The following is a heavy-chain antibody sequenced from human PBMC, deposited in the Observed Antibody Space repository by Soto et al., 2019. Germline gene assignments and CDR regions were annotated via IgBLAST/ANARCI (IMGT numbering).Heavy chain of an antibody. J-gene: IGHJ4*02. CDR2: ISSNGGST. D-gene: IGHD5-12*01. Sequence: EVQLVESGGGLVQPGGSLRLSCAASGFTFRSYAMHWVRQARGKGLEYVSDISSNGGSTYYANAVKGRFTISRDNSKNTLYLQLGSLRAEDMAVYYCARRGYSGYEIDYLGQGTLVTVSS. CDR1: GFTFRSYA. V-gene: IGHV3-64*01. CDR3: ARRGYSGYEIDY.